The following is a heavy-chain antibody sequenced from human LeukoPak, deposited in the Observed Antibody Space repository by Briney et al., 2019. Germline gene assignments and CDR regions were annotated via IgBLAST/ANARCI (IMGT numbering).Heavy chain of an antibody. Sequence: SGGSLRLSCAASGFTFSSYAMSWVRQAPGKGLEWVSAISGSGGSTYYADSVKGRFTISRDNSKNTLYLQMNSLRAEDTAVYYCAIDYCSGSSCYPPGHFDYWGQGTLVTVSS. J-gene: IGHJ4*02. D-gene: IGHD2-15*01. V-gene: IGHV3-23*01. CDR1: GFTFSSYA. CDR2: ISGSGGST. CDR3: AIDYCSGSSCYPPGHFDY.